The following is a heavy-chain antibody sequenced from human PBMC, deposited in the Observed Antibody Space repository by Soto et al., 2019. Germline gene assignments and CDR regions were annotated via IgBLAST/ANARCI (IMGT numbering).Heavy chain of an antibody. CDR3: ARDTYYYDSSGYFFDY. CDR2: IWYDGSNK. V-gene: IGHV3-33*01. J-gene: IGHJ4*02. CDR1: GFTFSSYG. Sequence: PGGSLRLSCAASGFTFSSYGMHWVRQAPGKGLEWVAVIWYDGSNKYYADSVKGRFTISRDNSKNTLYLQMNSLRAEDTAVYYCARDTYYYDSSGYFFDYWGQGXLVTVYS. D-gene: IGHD3-22*01.